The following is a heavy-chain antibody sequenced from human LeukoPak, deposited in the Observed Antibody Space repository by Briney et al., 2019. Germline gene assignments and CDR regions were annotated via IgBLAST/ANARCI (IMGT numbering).Heavy chain of an antibody. V-gene: IGHV4-34*01. D-gene: IGHD1-26*01. Sequence: SETLSLTCAVYGGSFSGYYWSWIRQPPGKGLEWIGEINHSGSTNYNPSLKSRVTISVDTSKNQFSLKLSSVTAADTAVYYCARQKLRGGSYYWGQGTLVTVSS. CDR2: INHSGST. CDR3: ARQKLRGGSYY. CDR1: GGSFSGYY. J-gene: IGHJ4*02.